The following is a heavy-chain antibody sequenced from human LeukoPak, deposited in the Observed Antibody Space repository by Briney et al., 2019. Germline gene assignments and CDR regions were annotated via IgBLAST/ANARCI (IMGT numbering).Heavy chain of an antibody. Sequence: SETLSLTCTVSRGSISSDDYYWSWIRQHPGKGLEWIGYIYCSGSTYYNPSLRSRATISVDTSKKQFSLKLSSLTAADTAVYYCARGYDFWSGSSYGMDVWGQGTTVTVSS. V-gene: IGHV4-31*03. D-gene: IGHD3-3*01. CDR3: ARGYDFWSGSSYGMDV. J-gene: IGHJ6*02. CDR1: RGSISSDDYY. CDR2: IYCSGST.